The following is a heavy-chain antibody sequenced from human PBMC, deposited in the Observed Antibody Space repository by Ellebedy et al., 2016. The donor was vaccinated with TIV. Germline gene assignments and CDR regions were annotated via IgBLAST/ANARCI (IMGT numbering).Heavy chain of an antibody. V-gene: IGHV2-5*02. CDR2: IYWDDVK. Sequence: SGPTLVKPTQTLTLTCTFSGFSLTTSGKGVGWIRQPPGKALEWLALIYWDDVKHYNTSLKSRLTISKDTSKNHVVLKVTNVDPVDTGTYYCAHSHREGYYDDLTASYGIVYGAFDIWGQGTVVTVSS. CDR3: AHSHREGYYDDLTASYGIVYGAFDI. J-gene: IGHJ3*02. D-gene: IGHD3-9*01. CDR1: GFSLTTSGKG.